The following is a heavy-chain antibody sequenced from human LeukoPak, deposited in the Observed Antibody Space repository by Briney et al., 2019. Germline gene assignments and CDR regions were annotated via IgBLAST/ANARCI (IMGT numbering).Heavy chain of an antibody. CDR3: ARDSRYEYYYYYMDV. V-gene: IGHV3-48*03. D-gene: IGHD5-12*01. Sequence: GGSLRLSCAASGFTFSSYEMNWVRQAPGKGLEWVSYISSSGSTIYYADSVKGRFTISRDNAKNSLYLQMNSLRAEDTAVYYCARDSRYEYYYYYMDVWGKGTTVTVSS. J-gene: IGHJ6*03. CDR2: ISSSGSTI. CDR1: GFTFSSYE.